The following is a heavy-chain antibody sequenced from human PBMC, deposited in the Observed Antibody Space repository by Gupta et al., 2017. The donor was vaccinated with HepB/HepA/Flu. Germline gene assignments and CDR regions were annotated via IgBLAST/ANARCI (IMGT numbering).Heavy chain of an antibody. CDR2: IKQDGSEK. CDR1: GFTSSSYW. CDR3: ARDRGGEIDY. D-gene: IGHD4-23*01. V-gene: IGHV3-7*01. J-gene: IGHJ4*02. Sequence: EVQLVESGGGLVQPGGSLRLSCAASGFTSSSYWMSWVRQAPGKGLEWVANIKQDGSEKYYVDSVKGRFTISRDNAKNSLYLQMNSLRAEDTAVYYCARDRGGEIDYWGQGTLVTVSS.